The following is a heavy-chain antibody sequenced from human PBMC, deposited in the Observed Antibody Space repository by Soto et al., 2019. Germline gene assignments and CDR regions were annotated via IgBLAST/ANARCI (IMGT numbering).Heavy chain of an antibody. Sequence: EVQLVESGGGLVQPGGSLRLSCASSGFTFSSYSMNWVRQAPGKGLEWVSYISSSSSTIYYADSVKGRFTIPRDNAKNSLYLQMNSLRAEDTAVYYCARATMVRGAEFDYWGQGTLVTVSS. CDR2: ISSSSSTI. CDR1: GFTFSSYS. V-gene: IGHV3-48*01. J-gene: IGHJ4*02. D-gene: IGHD3-10*01. CDR3: ARATMVRGAEFDY.